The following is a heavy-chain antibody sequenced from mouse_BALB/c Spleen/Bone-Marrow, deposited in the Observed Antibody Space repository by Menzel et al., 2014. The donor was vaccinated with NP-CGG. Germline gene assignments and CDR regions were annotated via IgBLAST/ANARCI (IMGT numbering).Heavy chain of an antibody. CDR3: ARYKGYYDHDGDYLDY. J-gene: IGHJ2*01. Sequence: DVKLVESGPSLVKPSQTLSLTCSVTGDSITSGYWNWIRKFPGNKLEYMGYISYSGSTYYNPSLKSRISITRDTTKNQYYLQLNSVTIEDTATYYCARYKGYYDHDGDYLDYWGQGTTLTVSS. D-gene: IGHD2-4*01. CDR2: ISYSGST. CDR1: GDSITSGY. V-gene: IGHV3-8*02.